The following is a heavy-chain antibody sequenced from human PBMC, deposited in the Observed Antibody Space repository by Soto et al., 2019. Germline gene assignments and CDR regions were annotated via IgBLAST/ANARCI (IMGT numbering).Heavy chain of an antibody. D-gene: IGHD3-10*01. CDR2: ILNDGSNR. V-gene: IGHV3-33*01. CDR1: GFTFSNYG. J-gene: IGHJ6*02. CDR3: ARDDEYSGNGMDV. Sequence: QVQSVESGGGVVQPGRSLRLSCAASGFTFSNYGMHWVRQAPGKGLEWVAVILNDGSNRYHADSVKDRFTISRDNSKNTLYLQMNSLRAEDTAVYYCARDDEYSGNGMDVWGQGTTVTVS.